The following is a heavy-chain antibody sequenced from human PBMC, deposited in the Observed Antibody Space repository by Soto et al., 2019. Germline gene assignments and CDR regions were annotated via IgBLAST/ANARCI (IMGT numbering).Heavy chain of an antibody. CDR1: GGTLSDHG. V-gene: IGHV1-69*06. CDR2: TIPVFNTA. Sequence: QVQLEQSGAEVKKPGSSVKISCKASGGTLSDHGVSWLRQAPGQGLEWVGGTIPVFNTAKYAPKFQGRVTIAADKPTNIAYMELRSLRSDHTAFYYCARGVYGSGNYYAGPSAFDIWGQGTLVIVSS. D-gene: IGHD3-10*01. J-gene: IGHJ3*02. CDR3: ARGVYGSGNYYAGPSAFDI.